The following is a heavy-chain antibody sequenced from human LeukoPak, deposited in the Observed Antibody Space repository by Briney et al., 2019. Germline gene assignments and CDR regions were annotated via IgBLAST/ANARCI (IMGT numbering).Heavy chain of an antibody. V-gene: IGHV1-2*02. CDR1: GYTFTCYY. CDR2: INPNSGGT. CDR3: ARDRRPIAARSANWFDP. D-gene: IGHD6-6*01. J-gene: IGHJ5*02. Sequence: ASVKVSCKAPGYTFTCYYMHWVRQAPGQGLEWMGWINPNSGGTNYAQKFQGRVTMTRDTSISTAYMELSRLRSDDTAVYYCARDRRPIAARSANWFDPWGQGTLVTVSS.